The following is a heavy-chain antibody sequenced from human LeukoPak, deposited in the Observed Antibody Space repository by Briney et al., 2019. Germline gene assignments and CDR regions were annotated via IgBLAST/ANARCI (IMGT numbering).Heavy chain of an antibody. CDR1: GGSISSSSYY. J-gene: IGHJ3*01. D-gene: IGHD3-16*01. V-gene: IGHV4-39*07. Sequence: SETLSLTCTVSGGSISSSSYYWGWIRQPPGKGLEWIGSIYYSGSTYYNPSLKSRVTMLVDTSKNQFSLKLSSVTAADTAVYYCARFKGSTWGDAFDFWGQGTMVTVSS. CDR3: ARFKGSTWGDAFDF. CDR2: IYYSGST.